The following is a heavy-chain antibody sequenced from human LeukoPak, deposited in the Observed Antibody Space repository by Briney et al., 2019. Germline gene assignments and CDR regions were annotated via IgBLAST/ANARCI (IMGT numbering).Heavy chain of an antibody. CDR1: GYSFNMYE. Sequence: ASVKVSCKTSGYSFNMYEINWVRQATGQGLEWMGWVNPNSGDTDYAQKFQGRLTMTRNTSIRTAYMELSGLRLEDTAVYYCSRGPRFDAWGQGTHVTVSS. J-gene: IGHJ5*02. D-gene: IGHD6-6*01. CDR2: VNPNSGDT. CDR3: SRGPRFDA. V-gene: IGHV1-8*01.